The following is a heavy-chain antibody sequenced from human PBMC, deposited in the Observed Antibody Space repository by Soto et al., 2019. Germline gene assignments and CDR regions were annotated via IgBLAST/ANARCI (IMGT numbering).Heavy chain of an antibody. CDR3: ARHSRQYGSGSYYYFDY. Sequence: QVQLQESGPGLVKPSETLSLTCTVSGGSISSYYWSWIRQPPGKGLEWIGYIYYSGSTNYNPSLKSRVTISVDTSKIQFSLKLSSVTAADTAVYYCARHSRQYGSGSYYYFDYWGQGTLVTVSS. V-gene: IGHV4-59*08. CDR1: GGSISSYY. CDR2: IYYSGST. D-gene: IGHD3-10*01. J-gene: IGHJ4*02.